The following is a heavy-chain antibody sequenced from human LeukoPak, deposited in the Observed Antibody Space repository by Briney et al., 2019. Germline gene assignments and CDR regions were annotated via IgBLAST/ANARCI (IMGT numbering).Heavy chain of an antibody. CDR3: AREAPYQDYSSPVSRYYYYMDV. V-gene: IGHV1-18*01. CDR2: ISAYNGNT. D-gene: IGHD4-11*01. J-gene: IGHJ6*03. Sequence: ASAKVTCKASGYNFTSYGISWVRQAPGQGLEWMGWISAYNGNTNYAQKLQGRVTMTTDTSTSTAYMELRSLGSDDTAVYYCAREAPYQDYSSPVSRYYYYMDVWGKGTTVTVSS. CDR1: GYNFTSYG.